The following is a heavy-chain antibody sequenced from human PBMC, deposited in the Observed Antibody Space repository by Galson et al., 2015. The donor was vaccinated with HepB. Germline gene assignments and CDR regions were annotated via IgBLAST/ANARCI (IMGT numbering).Heavy chain of an antibody. CDR2: VTGGGEIT. V-gene: IGHV3-23*01. CDR1: GFRFTKYT. J-gene: IGHJ4*02. D-gene: IGHD3-16*01. CDR3: AKVAILGATPPYFYF. Sequence: SLRLSCAASGFRFTKYTMAWVRQVPGKGLEWVSAVTGGGEITYFADSVRGRFSISKDISQNTVHLQMNRLRVEDTAIYHCAKVAILGATPPYFYFLGRGTLVTVSS.